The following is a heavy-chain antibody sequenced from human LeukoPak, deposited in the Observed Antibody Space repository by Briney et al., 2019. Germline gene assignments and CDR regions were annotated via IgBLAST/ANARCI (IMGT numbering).Heavy chain of an antibody. V-gene: IGHV1-18*01. D-gene: IGHD6-13*01. CDR3: ARDRYIAAAVYYYYMDV. Sequence: GASVKVSCKASGYTFTSYIISWVRQAPGQGLEWMGWINSYNGNTDYAQMVQGRVTMTTDTSTRTAYMELRSLRSNDRAVYYCARDRYIAAAVYYYYMDVWGKGTPVTVSS. CDR2: INSYNGNT. CDR1: GYTFTSYI. J-gene: IGHJ6*03.